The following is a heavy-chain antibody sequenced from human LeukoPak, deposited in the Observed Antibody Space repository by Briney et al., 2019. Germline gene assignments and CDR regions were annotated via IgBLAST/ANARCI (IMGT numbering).Heavy chain of an antibody. D-gene: IGHD3-3*01. CDR3: AILPVYYDFWSGYYFDY. CDR1: GGSISSGGYY. V-gene: IGHV4-30-2*01. Sequence: SETLSLTCTVSGGSISSGGYYGSWIRQPPGKGLEWIGYIYHSGSTYYNPSLKSRVTISVDRSKNQFSLKLSSVTAADTAVYYCAILPVYYDFWSGYYFDYWGQGTLVTVSS. J-gene: IGHJ4*02. CDR2: IYHSGST.